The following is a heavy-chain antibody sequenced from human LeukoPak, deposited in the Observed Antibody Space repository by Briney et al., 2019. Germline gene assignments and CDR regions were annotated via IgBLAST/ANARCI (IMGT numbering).Heavy chain of an antibody. CDR2: ISSSSSTI. J-gene: IGHJ4*02. CDR1: GFTFSSYS. CDR3: ARGPPGMIVVVLLDY. Sequence: PGGSLRLSCAASGFTFSSYSMNWVRQAPGKGLEWVSYISSSSSTIYYADSVKGRLTISRDNAKNSLYLQMNSLRAEDTAVYYCARGPPGMIVVVLLDYWGQGTLVTISS. V-gene: IGHV3-48*01. D-gene: IGHD3-22*01.